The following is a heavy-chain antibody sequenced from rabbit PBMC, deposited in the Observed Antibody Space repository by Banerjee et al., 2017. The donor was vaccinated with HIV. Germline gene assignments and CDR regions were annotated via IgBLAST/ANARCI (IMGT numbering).Heavy chain of an antibody. J-gene: IGHJ4*01. V-gene: IGHV1S40*01. CDR3: ARDLAGVIGWNFDL. Sequence: RQAPGKGLEWIACIYAGSIDDTYYASWAKGRFTISKTSSTTVALQMTSLTAADTATYFCARDLAGVIGWNFDLWGQGTLVTVS. CDR2: IYAGSIDDT. D-gene: IGHD4-1*01.